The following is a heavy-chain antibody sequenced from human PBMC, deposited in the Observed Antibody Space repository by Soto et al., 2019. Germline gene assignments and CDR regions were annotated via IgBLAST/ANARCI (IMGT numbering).Heavy chain of an antibody. Sequence: GGSLRLSCAASGFTFSTYTMNWVRQAPGKGLEWVSSISSGSNYIDYADSVKGRFTVSRDNAQNSLFLVMNSLRAEDTAVYYCARDRDWAFDYWGQGTLVTVSS. CDR1: GFTFSTYT. J-gene: IGHJ4*02. V-gene: IGHV3-21*01. D-gene: IGHD3-9*01. CDR3: ARDRDWAFDY. CDR2: ISSGSNYI.